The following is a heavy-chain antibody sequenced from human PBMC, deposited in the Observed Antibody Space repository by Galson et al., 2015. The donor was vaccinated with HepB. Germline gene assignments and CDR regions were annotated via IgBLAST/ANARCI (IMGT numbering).Heavy chain of an antibody. CDR3: ARAWGTVTTTYYFDY. CDR2: INPNSGGT. J-gene: IGHJ4*02. CDR1: GYTFTGYY. Sequence: SVKVSCKASGYTFTGYYMHWVRQAPGQGLEWMGWINPNSGGTNYAQKFQGRVTMTRDTSISTAYMELSRLRSDDTAVYYCARAWGTVTTTYYFDYWGQGTLVTVSS. D-gene: IGHD4-11*01. V-gene: IGHV1-2*02.